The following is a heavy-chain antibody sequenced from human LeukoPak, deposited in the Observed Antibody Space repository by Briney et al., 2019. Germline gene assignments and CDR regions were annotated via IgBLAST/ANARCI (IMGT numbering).Heavy chain of an antibody. CDR3: AKVHPKVVVIAVDAFDI. D-gene: IGHD2-21*01. J-gene: IGHJ3*02. V-gene: IGHV3-21*01. Sequence: KPGGSLRLSCAASGFTFSSYSMNRVRQAPGKGLEWVSSISSSSSYIYYADSVKGRFTISRDNSKNTLYLQMNSLRAEDTAVYYCAKVHPKVVVIAVDAFDIWGQGTMVTVSS. CDR1: GFTFSSYS. CDR2: ISSSSSYI.